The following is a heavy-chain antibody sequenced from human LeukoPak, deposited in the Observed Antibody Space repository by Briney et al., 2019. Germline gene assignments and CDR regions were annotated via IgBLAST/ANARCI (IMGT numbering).Heavy chain of an antibody. D-gene: IGHD3-10*01. V-gene: IGHV1-2*06. CDR2: INPNSGGT. CDR3: AKDPANHLLLWFGEYGDY. CDR1: GYTFTGYY. Sequence: ASVKVSCKASGYTFTGYYMHWVRQAPGQGLEWMGRINPNSGGTNYAQKFQGRVTMTRDTSISTAYMELSRLRSDDTAVYYCAKDPANHLLLWFGEYGDYWGQGTLVTVSS. J-gene: IGHJ4*02.